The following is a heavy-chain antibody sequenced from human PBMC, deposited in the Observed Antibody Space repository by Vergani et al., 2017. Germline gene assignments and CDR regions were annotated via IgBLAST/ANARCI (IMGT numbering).Heavy chain of an antibody. CDR1: GFTFSACP. J-gene: IGHJ6*03. CDR2: IKSKTDGGTT. CDR3: TTVPWDSRSWYYYYYMDV. V-gene: IGHV3-15*01. D-gene: IGHD6-13*01. Sequence: EVQLLQSGGGVIQPGGSVRLSCAASGFTFSACPMTWVRQAPGKGLEWVGRIKSKTDGGTTDYAAPVKGRFTISRDDSKNTLSLQMNSLKTDDTAVYYCTTVPWDSRSWYYYYYMDVWGKGTTVTVSS.